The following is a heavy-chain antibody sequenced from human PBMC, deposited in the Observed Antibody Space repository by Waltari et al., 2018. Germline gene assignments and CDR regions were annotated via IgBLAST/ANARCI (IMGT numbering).Heavy chain of an antibody. J-gene: IGHJ4*02. Sequence: QVQLVESGGGVVQPGRSLRLSCAASGFPFSDYGMHWVRQAPGKGLEWVAFISYDGSDKYYADSVKGRITISRDISKNTLYLHMNRLRAEDTAVYYCAKDPGNYRLDYWGQGTLVTVSS. V-gene: IGHV3-30*18. CDR1: GFPFSDYG. D-gene: IGHD3-22*01. CDR3: AKDPGNYRLDY. CDR2: ISYDGSDK.